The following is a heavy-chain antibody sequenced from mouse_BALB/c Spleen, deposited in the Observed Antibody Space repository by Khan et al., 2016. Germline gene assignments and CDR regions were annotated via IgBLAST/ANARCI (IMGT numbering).Heavy chain of an antibody. Sequence: VQLQESGPGLVAPSQSLSITCTISGFSLTSYGVHWVRQPPGKGLEWLVVIWSDGSTTYNSALKSRLSISKDNSKSQVFLKMNSLQTDDTAMYXCARLGDYGGYYYAMDYWGQGTSVTVSS. V-gene: IGHV2-6-1*01. CDR2: IWSDGST. CDR3: ARLGDYGGYYYAMDY. J-gene: IGHJ4*01. D-gene: IGHD2-4*01. CDR1: GFSLTSYG.